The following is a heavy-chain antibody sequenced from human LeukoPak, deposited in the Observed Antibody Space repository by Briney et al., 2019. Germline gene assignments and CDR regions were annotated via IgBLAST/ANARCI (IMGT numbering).Heavy chain of an antibody. J-gene: IGHJ6*02. CDR2: IWYDGSNK. CDR1: GFTFSSYG. D-gene: IGHD1-1*01. CDR3: AKDAPNDLRAPVYYYYGMDV. Sequence: PGGSLRLSCAASGFTFSSYGMHWVRQAPGKGLEWVAVIWYDGSNKYYADSVKGRFTISRDNSKNTLYLQMNSLRAEDTAVYYCAKDAPNDLRAPVYYYYGMDVWGQGTTVTVSS. V-gene: IGHV3-33*06.